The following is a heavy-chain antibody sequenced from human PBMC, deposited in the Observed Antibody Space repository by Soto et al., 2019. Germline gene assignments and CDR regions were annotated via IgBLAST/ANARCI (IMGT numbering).Heavy chain of an antibody. V-gene: IGHV4-30-4*01. CDR3: ATSPVGFLYYFDY. CDR2: IYYNGST. D-gene: IGHD1-26*01. CDR1: GGSISSDDYY. Sequence: SETLSLTCTVSGGSISSDDYYWSWIRQPPGKGLEWIGYIYYNGSTYYNPSLKSRVTISVDTSKNQFSLKLSSVTAADTAVYYCATSPVGFLYYFDYWGQGTLVTV. J-gene: IGHJ4*02.